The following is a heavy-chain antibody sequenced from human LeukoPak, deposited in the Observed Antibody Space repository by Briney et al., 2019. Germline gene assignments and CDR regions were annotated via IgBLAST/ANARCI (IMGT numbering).Heavy chain of an antibody. CDR1: GVSISTTSYY. CDR3: AKSGGFGDPSMSLFFVL. CDR2: FSLAGGS. D-gene: IGHD4-17*01. V-gene: IGHV4-39*02. Sequence: PSETLSLTCSVSGVSISTTSYYWGWIRQPPGKGLEWIGSFSLAGGSYHTPSLKSRVTMSLDTSKNHPSLRLTSVTAPDTAVYFCAKSGGFGDPSMSLFFVLWGRGTLVTVSS. J-gene: IGHJ2*01.